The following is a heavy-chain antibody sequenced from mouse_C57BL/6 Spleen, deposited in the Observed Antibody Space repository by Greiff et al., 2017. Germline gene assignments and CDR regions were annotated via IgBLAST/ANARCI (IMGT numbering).Heavy chain of an antibody. J-gene: IGHJ2*01. CDR2: ISDGGSYT. D-gene: IGHD1-1*01. CDR1: GFTFSSYA. Sequence: EVMLVESGGGLVKPGGSLKLSCAASGFTFSSYAMSWVRQTPEKRLEWVATISDGGSYTYYPDNVKGRFTISRDNAKNNLYLQMSHLKSEDTAMYYWARGPPIYYYGSSPFDDWGQGTTLTVSS. V-gene: IGHV5-4*03. CDR3: ARGPPIYYYGSSPFDD.